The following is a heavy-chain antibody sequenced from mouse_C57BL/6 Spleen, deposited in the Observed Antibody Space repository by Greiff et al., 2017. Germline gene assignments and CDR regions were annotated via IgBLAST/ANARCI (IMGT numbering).Heavy chain of an antibody. J-gene: IGHJ4*01. CDR3: AREARDDAMDY. CDR1: GYSITSGYY. CDR2: ISYDGSN. D-gene: IGHD3-3*01. Sequence: EVKVEESGPGLVKPSQSLSLTCSVTGYSITSGYYWNWIRQFPGNKLEWMGYISYDGSNNYNPSLKNRISITRDTSKNQFFLKLNSVTTEDTATYYCAREARDDAMDYWGQGTSVTVSS. V-gene: IGHV3-6*01.